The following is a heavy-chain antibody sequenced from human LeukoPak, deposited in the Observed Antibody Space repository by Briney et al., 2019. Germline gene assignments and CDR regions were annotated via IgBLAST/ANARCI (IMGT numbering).Heavy chain of an antibody. CDR1: GGSISSGGYS. Sequence: TLSLTCAVSGGSISSGGYSWSWIRQPPGKGLEWIGYIYHSGSTYYNPSLKSRVTISVDRSKNQFSLKLSSVTAADTAVYYCARLSAAGTWGQGTLVTVSS. D-gene: IGHD6-13*01. V-gene: IGHV4-30-2*01. CDR3: ARLSAAGT. CDR2: IYHSGST. J-gene: IGHJ5*02.